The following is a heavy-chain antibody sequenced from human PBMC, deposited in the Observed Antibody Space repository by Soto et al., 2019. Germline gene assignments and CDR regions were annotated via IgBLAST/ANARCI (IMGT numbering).Heavy chain of an antibody. CDR1: GFTFSDYT. Sequence: GGSLRLSCAASGFTFSDYTMNWVRQAPGQGLEWLSYLSRGGNIYYADSVKGRFTISRDNATSTAYMELRSLRSDDTAVYYCARPSKYSGYDFYVYWGQGTLVTVSS. CDR3: ARPSKYSGYDFYVY. D-gene: IGHD5-12*01. CDR2: LSRGGNI. J-gene: IGHJ4*02. V-gene: IGHV3-48*01.